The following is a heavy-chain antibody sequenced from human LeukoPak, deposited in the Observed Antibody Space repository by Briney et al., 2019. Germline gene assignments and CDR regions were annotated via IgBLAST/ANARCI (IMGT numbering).Heavy chain of an antibody. D-gene: IGHD4-23*01. Sequence: SETLSLTCAAYGGSFSGYYWSWIRQPPGKGLEWIGYIYYSGSTNYNPSLKSRVTISVDTSKNQFSLKLSSVTAADTAVYYCARGDDYGGNFDYWGQGTLVTVSS. CDR2: IYYSGST. V-gene: IGHV4-59*01. CDR3: ARGDDYGGNFDY. J-gene: IGHJ4*02. CDR1: GGSFSGYY.